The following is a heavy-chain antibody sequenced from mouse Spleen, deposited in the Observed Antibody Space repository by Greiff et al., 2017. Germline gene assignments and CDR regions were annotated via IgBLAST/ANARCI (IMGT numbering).Heavy chain of an antibody. J-gene: IGHJ2*01. CDR1: GYAFSSSW. V-gene: IGHV1-82*01. D-gene: IGHD2-14*01. CDR3: ARGTDYFDD. Sequence: QVQLQQSGPELVKPGASVKISCKASGYAFSSSWMNWVKQRPGKGLEWIGRIYPGDGDTNYNGKFKGKATLTADKSSSTAYMQLSSLTSEDSAVYFCARGTDYFDDWGQGTTLTVSS. CDR2: IYPGDGDT.